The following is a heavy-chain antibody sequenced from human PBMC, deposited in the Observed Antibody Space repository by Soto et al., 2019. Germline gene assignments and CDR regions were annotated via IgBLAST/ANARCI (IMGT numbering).Heavy chain of an antibody. Sequence: PSETVSLTCTVSGGSISSGDYYWGWIRQPPGKGLEWIGYIYYSGSTYYNPSLKSRVTISVDTSKNQFSLKLSSVTAADTAVYYCARGDGDLEWLSYYGMDVWGQGTTVTVSS. CDR3: ARGDGDLEWLSYYGMDV. CDR1: GGSISSGDYY. CDR2: IYYSGST. V-gene: IGHV4-30-4*01. D-gene: IGHD3-3*01. J-gene: IGHJ6*02.